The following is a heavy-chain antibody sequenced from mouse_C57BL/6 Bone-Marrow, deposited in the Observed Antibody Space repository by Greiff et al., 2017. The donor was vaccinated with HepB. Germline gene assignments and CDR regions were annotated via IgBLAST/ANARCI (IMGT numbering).Heavy chain of an antibody. CDR1: GFTFSSYA. D-gene: IGHD2-3*01. CDR3: TRDRGPSSYDGCFYAMDY. Sequence: EVKLVESGEGLVKPGGSLKLSCAASGFTFSSYAMSWVRQTPEKRLEWVAYISSGGDYIYYADTVKGRFTISRDNARNTLYLQMSSLKSEDTAMYYCTRDRGPSSYDGCFYAMDYWGQGTSVTVSS. CDR2: ISSGGDYI. J-gene: IGHJ4*01. V-gene: IGHV5-9-1*02.